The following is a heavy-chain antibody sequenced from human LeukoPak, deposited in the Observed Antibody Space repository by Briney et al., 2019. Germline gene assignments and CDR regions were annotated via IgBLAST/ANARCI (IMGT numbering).Heavy chain of an antibody. Sequence: SETLSLTCAVHGGSFSGYYWSWIRQPPGRGLEWIGEINHSGSTNYNPSLKSRVTISVDTSKNQFSLKLSSVTAADTAVYYCARGEQQLAPDDYWGQGTLVTVSS. CDR1: GGSFSGYY. CDR2: INHSGST. V-gene: IGHV4-34*01. J-gene: IGHJ4*02. CDR3: ARGEQQLAPDDY. D-gene: IGHD6-13*01.